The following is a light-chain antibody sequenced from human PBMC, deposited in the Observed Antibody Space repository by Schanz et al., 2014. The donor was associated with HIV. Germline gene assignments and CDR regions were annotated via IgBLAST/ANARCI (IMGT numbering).Light chain of an antibody. J-gene: IGLJ1*01. Sequence: QSALTQPASVSGSPGQSITISCTGTRRAVGTNNLVSWYQQHPDTAPRLIISEGDKRPSGVSDRFSGSQSGNAASLTIFDLQPEDEADYYCGALSTSDAPVFGTGTKLTVL. CDR2: EGD. CDR1: RRAVGTNNL. V-gene: IGLV2-14*02. CDR3: GALSTSDAPV.